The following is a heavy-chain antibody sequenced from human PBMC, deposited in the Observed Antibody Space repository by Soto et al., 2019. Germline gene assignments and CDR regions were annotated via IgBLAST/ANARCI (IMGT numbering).Heavy chain of an antibody. D-gene: IGHD5-18*01. CDR2: ITYGGSI. V-gene: IGHV4-31*03. CDR1: GASITNDDFF. CDR3: AKMERTQLWLLVQN. Sequence: QVQLQEAGPRLVKPSQTLSLTCTVSGASITNDDFFWTWVRQHPEKGLEWLAYITYGGSIYYDPYVRSRLAVSIDKSKSQFSLNVRSVTAADTAVYYCAKMERTQLWLLVQNWGQGLLVTVSS. J-gene: IGHJ4*02.